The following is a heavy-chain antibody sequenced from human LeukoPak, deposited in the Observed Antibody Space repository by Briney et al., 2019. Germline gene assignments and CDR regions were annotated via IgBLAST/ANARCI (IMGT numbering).Heavy chain of an antibody. J-gene: IGHJ3*02. CDR3: ARERQDSILHSGAFDI. Sequence: GRSLRLSSAASGFTFSTNFMHWVRQAPGKGLKWVADIASDGSHTFYVESVKGRFTISRDNSKNTLYLQMNSLRAEDTGVYFCARERQDSILHSGAFDIWGQGTMVTVSS. V-gene: IGHV3-30-3*01. CDR1: GFTFSTNF. D-gene: IGHD2-21*01. CDR2: IASDGSHT.